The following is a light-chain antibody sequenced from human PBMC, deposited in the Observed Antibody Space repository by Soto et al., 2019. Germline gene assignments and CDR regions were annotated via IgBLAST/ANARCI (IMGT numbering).Light chain of an antibody. CDR1: QYIRHD. CDR3: QQYNSYSRT. CDR2: MAS. Sequence: IQMTQSPSSLSASVGDRVTITCRASQYIRHDLGWYQQKPGKAPKLLIYMASSLQSGVPSRFSGSGSGTEFTLTISSLQPDDFATYYCQQYNSYSRTFGQGTKVDIK. J-gene: IGKJ1*01. V-gene: IGKV1-5*03.